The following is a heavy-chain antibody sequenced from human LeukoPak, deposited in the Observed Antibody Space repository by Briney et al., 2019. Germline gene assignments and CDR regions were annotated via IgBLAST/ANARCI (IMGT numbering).Heavy chain of an antibody. D-gene: IGHD7-27*01. V-gene: IGHV1-2*02. Sequence: ASVKVFCKASGYTFTGYYMHWVRQAPGQGLEWMGLINPNSGGTNYAQKFQGRVTMTRDTSISTAYMELSRLRSDDTAVYYCARGAKLTGAFSDAFDIWGQGTMVTVSS. CDR1: GYTFTGYY. CDR2: INPNSGGT. CDR3: ARGAKLTGAFSDAFDI. J-gene: IGHJ3*02.